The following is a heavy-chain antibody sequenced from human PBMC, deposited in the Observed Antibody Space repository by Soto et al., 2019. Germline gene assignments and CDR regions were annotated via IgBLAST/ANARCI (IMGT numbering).Heavy chain of an antibody. D-gene: IGHD3-10*01. Sequence: SETLSLTCAVYGGSISGYYWSWIRQPPGKGLEWIGEINHSGSTNYNPSLKSRVTISVDMSKNQFSLKLSSVTAADTAVYYCARELPDSYGSGSPLDAYYYMDVWGKGTTVTVSS. V-gene: IGHV4-34*01. J-gene: IGHJ6*03. CDR3: ARELPDSYGSGSPLDAYYYMDV. CDR2: INHSGST. CDR1: GGSISGYY.